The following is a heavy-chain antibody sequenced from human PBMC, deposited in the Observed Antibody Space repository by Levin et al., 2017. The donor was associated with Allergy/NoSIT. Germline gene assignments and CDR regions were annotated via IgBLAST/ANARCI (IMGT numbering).Heavy chain of an antibody. CDR2: IRSKDYGGTT. CDR1: GFTFGEYT. J-gene: IGHJ5*02. V-gene: IGHV3-49*03. Sequence: GGSLRLSCTGSGFTFGEYTMNWFRQAPGKGLEWVGFIRSKDYGGTTEYAASVKGRFTISRDDSKSIAYLQMNSLKIEDTAVYYCTRAARGRGVTGWFDPWGQGILVSVSS. D-gene: IGHD3-10*01. CDR3: TRAARGRGVTGWFDP.